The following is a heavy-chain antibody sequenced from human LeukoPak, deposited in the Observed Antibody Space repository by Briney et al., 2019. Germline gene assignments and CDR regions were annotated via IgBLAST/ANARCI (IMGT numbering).Heavy chain of an antibody. CDR2: ISSNGGST. V-gene: IGHV3-64*01. CDR3: ARDYYHSIGAFDI. Sequence: GGSLRLSCAASGFTFSSYAMHWVRQAPGKGLEYVSAISSNGGSTYYANSVKGRFTISRDNSKNTLYLQMGSLRAEDMAVYFCARDYYHSIGAFDIWGQGTLVTVSS. CDR1: GFTFSSYA. J-gene: IGHJ3*02. D-gene: IGHD3-22*01.